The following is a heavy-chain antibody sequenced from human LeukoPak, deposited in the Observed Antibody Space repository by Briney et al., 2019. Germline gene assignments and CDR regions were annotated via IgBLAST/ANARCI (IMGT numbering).Heavy chain of an antibody. D-gene: IGHD6-19*01. CDR1: GFSISSGYF. J-gene: IGHJ4*02. CDR2: IPHSGTI. Sequence: SETLSLTCTVSGFSISSGYFWAWIRPPPGKGLEWIGSIPHSGTIYYNPSLKSRVTMSVDTSNNLFSLKLNSVTAADTAVYYCVRDHDQWLLPHFYYCGEGILGTVSS. CDR3: VRDHDQWLLPHFYY. V-gene: IGHV4-38-2*02.